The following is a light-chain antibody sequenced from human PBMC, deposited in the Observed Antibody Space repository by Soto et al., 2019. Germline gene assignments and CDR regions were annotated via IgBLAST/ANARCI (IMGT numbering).Light chain of an antibody. V-gene: IGKV2-30*02. CDR2: KVS. Sequence: DVVMTQSPLSLPVTLGQPASISCRSSQSLVHSDGNTYLNWFQQRPGQSPRRLIYKVSNRDSGVRDRFSGSGSGTKFTLKISRVEAEDVGVYYCMQGTHWPPYTFGQGTKLEIK. CDR3: MQGTHWPPYT. J-gene: IGKJ2*01. CDR1: QSLVHSDGNTY.